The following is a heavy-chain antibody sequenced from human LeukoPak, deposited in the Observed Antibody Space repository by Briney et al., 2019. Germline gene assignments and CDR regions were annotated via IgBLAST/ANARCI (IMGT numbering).Heavy chain of an antibody. CDR1: GGSISSYY. CDR3: ARDRGGSPNYYYYGMDV. J-gene: IGHJ6*02. Sequence: PSETLSLTCTVSGGSISSYYWSWIRQPPGKGLEWIGYIYYSGSTNYNPSLKSRVTISVDTSKNQFSLKLSSVTAADTAVYYCARDRGGSPNYYYYGMDVWGQGTTVTVSS. CDR2: IYYSGST. V-gene: IGHV4-59*01. D-gene: IGHD2-15*01.